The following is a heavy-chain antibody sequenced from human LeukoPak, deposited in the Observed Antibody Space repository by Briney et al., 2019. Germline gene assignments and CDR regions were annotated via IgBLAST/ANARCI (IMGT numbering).Heavy chain of an antibody. J-gene: IGHJ4*02. Sequence: PGGSLRLSCAASGFTFSSYGMHWVRQAPGKGLEWVAFIRYDGSNKYYADSVKGRFTISRDNSKNTLYLQMNSLRAEDTAVYYCARGLWGRSDYDFWSGYPYFDYWGQGTLVTVSS. CDR2: IRYDGSNK. CDR1: GFTFSSYG. D-gene: IGHD3-3*01. CDR3: ARGLWGRSDYDFWSGYPYFDY. V-gene: IGHV3-30*02.